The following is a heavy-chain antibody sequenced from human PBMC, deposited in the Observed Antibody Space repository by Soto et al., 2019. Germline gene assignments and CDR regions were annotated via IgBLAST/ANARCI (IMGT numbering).Heavy chain of an antibody. Sequence: SESLALPCAVSGCSISSYYWSWIRQPPGKGLEWIGYIYYSGSTNYNPSLKSRVTISVDTSKNQFSLKLSSVTAADTAVYYCAREILGWFDPWGQGTLVTVSS. CDR2: IYYSGST. V-gene: IGHV4-59*01. CDR3: AREILGWFDP. CDR1: GCSISSYY. J-gene: IGHJ5*02. D-gene: IGHD3-10*01.